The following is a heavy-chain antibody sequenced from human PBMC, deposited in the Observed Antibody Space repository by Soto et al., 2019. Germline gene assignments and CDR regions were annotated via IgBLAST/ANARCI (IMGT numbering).Heavy chain of an antibody. Sequence: QVQLVQSGAEVKKPGASVKVSCKASGYTFTSYDINWVRQATGQELEWMGWMNPNSGNTGYAQKFQGRVTMTRNTSISTAYMELSSLRSEDTAVYYCARVPPGGYCSGGSCYELDYWGQGTLVTVSS. V-gene: IGHV1-8*01. CDR1: GYTFTSYD. J-gene: IGHJ4*02. CDR3: ARVPPGGYCSGGSCYELDY. D-gene: IGHD2-15*01. CDR2: MNPNSGNT.